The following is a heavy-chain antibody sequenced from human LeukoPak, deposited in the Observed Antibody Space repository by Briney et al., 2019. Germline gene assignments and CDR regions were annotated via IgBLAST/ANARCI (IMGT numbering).Heavy chain of an antibody. CDR2: ISTYNGNK. V-gene: IGHV1-18*04. Sequence: GASVKVSCKASGYTFTVYYMHWVRQAPGQGLEWMGWISTYNGNKNSAQKFQGRVTMTTDTSTTTAYLEVRRLRPDDTAVYYCARDRDYGDYSVGFFDLWGRGTLVTVSS. J-gene: IGHJ2*01. CDR3: ARDRDYGDYSVGFFDL. CDR1: GYTFTVYY. D-gene: IGHD4-17*01.